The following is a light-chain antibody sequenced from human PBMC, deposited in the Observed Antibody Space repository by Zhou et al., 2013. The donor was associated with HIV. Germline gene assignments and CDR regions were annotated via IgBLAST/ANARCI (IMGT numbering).Light chain of an antibody. CDR2: QAS. CDR3: QQYNSYWT. Sequence: DIQMTQSPSSLSASVGDRVNISCRTSQPISKFLHWYQQISGSAPKLLIYQASSLQSGVPSRFSGGGSGTEFTLTISSLQPDDFATYYCQQYNSYWTFGQGTKVEIK. J-gene: IGKJ1*01. V-gene: IGKV1-5*03. CDR1: QPISKF.